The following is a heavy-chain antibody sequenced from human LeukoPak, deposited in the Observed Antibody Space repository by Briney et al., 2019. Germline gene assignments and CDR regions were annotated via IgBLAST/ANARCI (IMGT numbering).Heavy chain of an antibody. J-gene: IGHJ4*02. V-gene: IGHV3-30-3*01. CDR3: AREKDYGDYIDF. CDR1: GFTFNEYA. Sequence: GRSLSLSCAASGFTFNEYATHWVRQAPGKGLEWVAVVSSDGINKYYADSVKGRFTISRDNSKNTLYLQMNSLRPEDTAVYYCAREKDYGDYIDFWGQGTLVTVSS. CDR2: VSSDGINK. D-gene: IGHD4-17*01.